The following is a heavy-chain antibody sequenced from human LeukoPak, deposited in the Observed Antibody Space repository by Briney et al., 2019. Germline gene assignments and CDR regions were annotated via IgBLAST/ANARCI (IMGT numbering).Heavy chain of an antibody. J-gene: IGHJ5*02. CDR3: ARGGIAAAGILTS. CDR1: GYTFTGYY. V-gene: IGHV1-2*02. Sequence: ASVRVSCKASGYTFTGYYMHWVRQAPGQGLEWMGWINPNSGGTNYAQKFQGRVTMTRDTSISTAYMELSRLRSDDTAVYYCARGGIAAAGILTSWGQGTLVTVSS. D-gene: IGHD6-13*01. CDR2: INPNSGGT.